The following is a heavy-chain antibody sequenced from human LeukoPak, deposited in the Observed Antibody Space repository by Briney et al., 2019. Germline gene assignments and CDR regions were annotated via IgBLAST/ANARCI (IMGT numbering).Heavy chain of an antibody. CDR2: IYYSGST. J-gene: IGHJ4*02. Sequence: KSSETLSLTCTVSGGSISSYYWSWIRQPPGKGLEWIGYIYYSGSTNYNPSLKSRVTISVDTSKNQFSLKLSSVTAADTAVYYCARGRYYDSSLVGYWGQGTLVTVSS. CDR1: GGSISSYY. D-gene: IGHD3-22*01. CDR3: ARGRYYDSSLVGY. V-gene: IGHV4-59*01.